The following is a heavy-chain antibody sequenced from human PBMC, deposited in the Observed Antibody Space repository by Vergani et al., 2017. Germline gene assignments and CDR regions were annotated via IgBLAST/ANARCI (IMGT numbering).Heavy chain of an antibody. CDR3: ARAVGYSSSSWGLLYYYYGMDV. CDR1: GFTFSSYS. D-gene: IGHD6-6*01. Sequence: EVQLVESGGGLVQPGGSLRLSCAASGFTFSSYSMNWVRQAPGKGLEWVSYISSSSSTIYYADSVKGRFTISRDNAKNSLYLQMNSLRAEDTAVYYCARAVGYSSSSWGLLYYYYGMDVWGQGTTVTVSS. CDR2: ISSSSSTI. J-gene: IGHJ6*02. V-gene: IGHV3-48*01.